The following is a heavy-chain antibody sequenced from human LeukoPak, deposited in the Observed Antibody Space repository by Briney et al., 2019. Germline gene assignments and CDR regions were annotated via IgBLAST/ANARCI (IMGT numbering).Heavy chain of an antibody. D-gene: IGHD2-2*01. CDR1: GYRFTDYF. CDR2: INPNSGGT. Sequence: ASVKVSCKASGYRFTDYFMHWVRQAPGQGLEWMGWINPNSGGTNYAQKFQGRVTMTRDTSISTAYMDLTRLRSDDTAVYYCARDHCTSSGCYEDYYYGMDVWGQGTTVTVSS. CDR3: ARDHCTSSGCYEDYYYGMDV. V-gene: IGHV1-2*02. J-gene: IGHJ6*02.